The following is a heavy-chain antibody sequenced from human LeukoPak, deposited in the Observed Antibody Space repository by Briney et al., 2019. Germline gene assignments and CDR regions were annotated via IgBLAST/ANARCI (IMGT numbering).Heavy chain of an antibody. CDR1: GFTFSSYS. J-gene: IGHJ4*02. Sequence: PGGSLRLSCAASGFTFSSYSMNWVRQAPGKGLEWVSYISSSSTIYYADSVKGRFTISRDNAKNSLYLQMNSLRDEDTAVYYCARDYDYYDSSGYYGRGFDYWGQGTLVTVSS. CDR3: ARDYDYYDSSGYYGRGFDY. V-gene: IGHV3-48*02. CDR2: ISSSSTI. D-gene: IGHD3-22*01.